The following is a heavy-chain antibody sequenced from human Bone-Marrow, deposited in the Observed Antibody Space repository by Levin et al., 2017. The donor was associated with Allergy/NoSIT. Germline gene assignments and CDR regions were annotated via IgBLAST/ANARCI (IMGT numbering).Heavy chain of an antibody. J-gene: IGHJ5*02. CDR1: GGSVSSYY. D-gene: IGHD5-12*01. Sequence: SETLSLTCTVSGGSVSSYYWSWIRQPPGKGLEWIGYIYYSGSTSYSPSLKSRVTISVDTSKNQFSLKLRSVTPADTAVYSCARGGGYSGSDGGLWFDPWGQGTLVTVSS. V-gene: IGHV4-59*02. CDR2: IYYSGST. CDR3: ARGGGYSGSDGGLWFDP.